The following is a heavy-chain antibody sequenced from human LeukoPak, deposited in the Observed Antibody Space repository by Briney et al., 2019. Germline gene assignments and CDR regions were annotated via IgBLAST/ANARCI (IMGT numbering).Heavy chain of an antibody. Sequence: GASVKLSCKASGYTFTSYDINWVRQATGQGLEWMGGMNPNSGNTGYAQKSQGRVTMTRNTSISTAYMELSSQRSEDTAVYYCAKSGRLLLWFGELLSGAPYFDYWGQGTLVTVSS. J-gene: IGHJ4*02. D-gene: IGHD3-10*01. CDR1: GYTFTSYD. CDR2: MNPNSGNT. V-gene: IGHV1-8*01. CDR3: AKSGRLLLWFGELLSGAPYFDY.